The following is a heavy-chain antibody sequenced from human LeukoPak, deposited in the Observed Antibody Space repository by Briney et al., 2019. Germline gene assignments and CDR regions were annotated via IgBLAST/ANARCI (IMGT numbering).Heavy chain of an antibody. CDR3: AKSTLWFGLYYMDV. V-gene: IGHV3-23*01. Sequence: GGSLRLSCAASGFTFSSYAMSWVRQAPGKGLEWVSAISGSGGSTYYADSVKGRFTISRDNSKNTLYLQMNSLRAEDTAVYYCAKSTLWFGLYYMDVWGKGTTVTVSS. D-gene: IGHD3-10*01. CDR1: GFTFSSYA. J-gene: IGHJ6*03. CDR2: ISGSGGST.